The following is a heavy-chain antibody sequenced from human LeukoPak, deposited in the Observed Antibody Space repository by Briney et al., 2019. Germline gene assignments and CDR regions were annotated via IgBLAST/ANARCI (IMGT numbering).Heavy chain of an antibody. J-gene: IGHJ4*02. V-gene: IGHV4-34*01. CDR3: ARVLSGYYFFVDY. CDR2: INHSGST. D-gene: IGHD3-3*01. Sequence: SETLSLTCAVYGGSFSGYYWSWIRQPPGKGLEWIGEINHSGSTNYNPSLKSRVTISVDTSKNQFSLKLSSVTAADTAVYYCARVLSGYYFFVDYWGQGTLVTVSS. CDR1: GGSFSGYY.